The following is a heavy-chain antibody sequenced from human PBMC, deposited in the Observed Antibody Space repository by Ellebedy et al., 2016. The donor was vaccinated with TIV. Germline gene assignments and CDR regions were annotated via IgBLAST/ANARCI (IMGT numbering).Heavy chain of an antibody. CDR3: ARLAYSSSSRDYYYGMDV. J-gene: IGHJ6*02. CDR1: GGSIISTDHF. D-gene: IGHD6-6*01. CDR2: IYYSGST. V-gene: IGHV4-39*01. Sequence: SETLSLTXTVSGGSIISTDHFWGWIRQSPGKGLEWIGHIYYSGSTYYNPSLKSRVTISVDTSKNQFSLKLSSVTAADTAVYYCARLAYSSSSRDYYYGMDVWGQGTTVTVSS.